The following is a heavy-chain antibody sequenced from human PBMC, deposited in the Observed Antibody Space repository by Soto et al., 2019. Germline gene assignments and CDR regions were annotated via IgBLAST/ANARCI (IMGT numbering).Heavy chain of an antibody. CDR2: INPTEGRT. Sequence: QVQLVQSGAEVRKPGASLKLSCQTSGYPFTSYHMHWVRQAPGQGLEWMGVINPTEGRTRYSQRFQDRVTMTRATSTSTVYMELSSLRSEDTATYFCARGREYSFGYNWFDPWGQGTLVTDSS. D-gene: IGHD5-12*01. V-gene: IGHV1-46*01. CDR3: ARGREYSFGYNWFDP. J-gene: IGHJ5*02. CDR1: GYPFTSYH.